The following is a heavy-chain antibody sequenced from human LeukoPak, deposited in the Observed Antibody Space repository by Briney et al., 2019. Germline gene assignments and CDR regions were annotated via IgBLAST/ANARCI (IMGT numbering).Heavy chain of an antibody. CDR3: GRAETTLLLNY. D-gene: IGHD4-11*01. J-gene: IGHJ4*02. CDR1: GYSFTNYV. V-gene: IGHV1-18*01. Sequence: GASVKVSCKASGYSFTNYVIIWVRQTPGQELQWMGWISAHNGNTNYAQKLQGRVTLTTDTSTSTVYMELRSLASDDTAVYYCGRAETTLLLNYWGQGTLVTVSS. CDR2: ISAHNGNT.